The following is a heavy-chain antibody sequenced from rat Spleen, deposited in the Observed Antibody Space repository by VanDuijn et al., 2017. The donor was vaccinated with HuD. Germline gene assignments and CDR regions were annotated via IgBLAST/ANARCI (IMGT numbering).Heavy chain of an antibody. J-gene: IGHJ3*01. Sequence: EVQLVESGGGLVQPGRSLKLSCAASGFTFSNYGMHWIRQAPTKGLEWVATISSDGSTPYYRDSVKGRFTISRDNAKSTLYLQMGSLRSEDTATYYCVNTYYGYWFGYWGQGTLVTVSS. V-gene: IGHV5-19*01. CDR2: ISSDGSTP. CDR1: GFTFSNYG. D-gene: IGHD1-9*01. CDR3: VNTYYGYWFGY.